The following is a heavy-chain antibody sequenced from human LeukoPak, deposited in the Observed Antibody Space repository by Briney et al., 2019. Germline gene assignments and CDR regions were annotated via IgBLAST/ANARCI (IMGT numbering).Heavy chain of an antibody. D-gene: IGHD3-16*01. CDR3: AREAPGGYFDY. V-gene: IGHV1-46*01. CDR2: INTSAGST. J-gene: IGHJ4*02. Sequence: GASVTVSCKASGYTFTTYFLHWVRQAPGQGLEWMGMINTSAGSTNYAQNFQGRVTMTRDTSTSTVYMDLTSLRSEDTAVYYCAREAPGGYFDYWAQGTLVTVSS. CDR1: GYTFTTYF.